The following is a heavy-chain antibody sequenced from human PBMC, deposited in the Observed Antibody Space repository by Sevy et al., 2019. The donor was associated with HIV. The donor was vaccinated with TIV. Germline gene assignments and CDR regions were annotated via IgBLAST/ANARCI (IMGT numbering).Heavy chain of an antibody. Sequence: GRSLRLSCAASGFTVSSTYMSWLRQAPGKGLEWVSIIYSGDSTFYRDSVKGRFTISRDTSKNTLFLQMNTLRAEDTAVYYCARLSEYYYDSSGYYTTGTAFDLWGQGTMVTVSS. J-gene: IGHJ3*01. V-gene: IGHV3-53*01. D-gene: IGHD3-22*01. CDR3: ARLSEYYYDSSGYYTTGTAFDL. CDR1: GFTVSSTY. CDR2: IYSGDST.